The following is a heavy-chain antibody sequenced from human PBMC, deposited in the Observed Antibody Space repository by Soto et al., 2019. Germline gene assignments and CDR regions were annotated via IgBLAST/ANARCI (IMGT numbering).Heavy chain of an antibody. D-gene: IGHD2-15*01. CDR1: GYTFTSYG. CDR3: ARDYVVVAAMSYYYYMDV. Sequence: QVQLVQSGAEVKKPGASVKVSCKASGYTFTSYGIGWVRQAPGQGLEWMGWISAYNGNTNYAQKLQGRVTMTTDTSTSTAYMELRSLRSDDTAVYYCARDYVVVAAMSYYYYMDVWGKGTTVTVSS. CDR2: ISAYNGNT. V-gene: IGHV1-18*01. J-gene: IGHJ6*03.